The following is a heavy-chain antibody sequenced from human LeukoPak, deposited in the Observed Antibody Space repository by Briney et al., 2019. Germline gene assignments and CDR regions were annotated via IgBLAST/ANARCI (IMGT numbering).Heavy chain of an antibody. J-gene: IGHJ4*02. CDR1: GFTFSSYE. V-gene: IGHV3-48*03. CDR3: AREEYYYDSSGYYLLDY. CDR2: ISSSGTTI. D-gene: IGHD3-22*01. Sequence: GGSLRLSCAASGFTFSSYEMNWARQAPGKGLEWVSYISSSGTTIYYADSVKGRFTISRDNAKNSLYLQMNSLRAEDTAVYYCAREEYYYDSSGYYLLDYWGQGTLVTVSS.